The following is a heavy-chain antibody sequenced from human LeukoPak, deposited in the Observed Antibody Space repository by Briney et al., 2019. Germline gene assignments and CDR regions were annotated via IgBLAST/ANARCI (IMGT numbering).Heavy chain of an antibody. CDR2: ISSSSSYT. D-gene: IGHD1-26*01. V-gene: IGHV3-11*06. Sequence: GGSLRLSCAASGFTFSDYYMSWIRQAPGKGLEWVPYISSSSSYTNYADSVKGRFTISRDNAKNSLYLQMNGLRAEDTAVYYCAREGGEVQGYFDYWGQGALVTVSS. J-gene: IGHJ4*02. CDR1: GFTFSDYY. CDR3: AREGGEVQGYFDY.